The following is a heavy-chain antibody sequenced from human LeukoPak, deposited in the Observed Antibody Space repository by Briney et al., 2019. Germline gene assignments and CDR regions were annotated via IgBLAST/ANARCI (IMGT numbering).Heavy chain of an antibody. CDR3: AGIVVVAGWFDP. CDR2: INHSGST. J-gene: IGHJ5*02. V-gene: IGHV4-34*01. Sequence: PSETLSLTCAVYGGSFSGYYWSWIRQPPGKGLEWIGEINHSGSTNYNPSLKSRVTISVDTSKNQFSLKLSSVTAADTAVYYCAGIVVVAGWFDPWGQGTLVTVSS. D-gene: IGHD2-15*01. CDR1: GGSFSGYY.